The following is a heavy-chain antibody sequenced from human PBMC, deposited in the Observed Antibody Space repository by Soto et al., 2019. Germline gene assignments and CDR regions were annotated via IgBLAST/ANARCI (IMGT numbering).Heavy chain of an antibody. J-gene: IGHJ5*02. CDR2: ISYDGSNK. CDR3: ARVGLYGSGSYYNYNWFDP. CDR1: GFTSSSYA. V-gene: IGHV3-30-3*01. Sequence: QVQLVESGGGVVQPGRSLRLSCAASGFTSSSYAMHWVRQAPGKGLEWVAVISYDGSNKYYADSVKGRFTISRDNSKNALYRHMDSLRAEDTAVYYFARVGLYGSGSYYNYNWFDPWGQGTLVTVSS. D-gene: IGHD3-10*01.